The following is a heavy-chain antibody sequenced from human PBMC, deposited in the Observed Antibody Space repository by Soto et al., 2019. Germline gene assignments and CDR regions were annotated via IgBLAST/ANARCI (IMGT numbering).Heavy chain of an antibody. CDR2: INAYNGNT. CDR3: AREGPAPYYYYSMAV. Sequence: QVQLVQSGGEVKKPGASVKVSCKTSGYSFTTYGISWVRQAPGEGLEWMGWINAYNGNTNQAQRLQGRATMTTDTSTTTSYMELRRLRSDDTAVYYCAREGPAPYYYYSMAVWAQGSTVTVSS. J-gene: IGHJ6*02. V-gene: IGHV1-18*01. CDR1: GYSFTTYG.